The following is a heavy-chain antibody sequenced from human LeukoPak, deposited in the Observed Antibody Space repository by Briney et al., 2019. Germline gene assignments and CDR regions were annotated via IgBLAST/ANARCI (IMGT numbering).Heavy chain of an antibody. Sequence: GASVKVSCKASGYTFTSYDINWVRQATGRGLEWMGWMNPNSGYTDYAQKFQGRVTMTRNTSIRTAYMELSSLRSEDTAVYYCARVWFGELYYFDYWGQGTLVTVSS. D-gene: IGHD3-10*01. V-gene: IGHV1-8*01. CDR3: ARVWFGELYYFDY. CDR2: MNPNSGYT. CDR1: GYTFTSYD. J-gene: IGHJ4*02.